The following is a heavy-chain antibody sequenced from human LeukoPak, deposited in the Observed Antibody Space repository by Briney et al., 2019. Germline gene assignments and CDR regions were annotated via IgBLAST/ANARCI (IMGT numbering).Heavy chain of an antibody. V-gene: IGHV3-23*01. Sequence: GGSLRLSCAASGFTFSSYAMGWVRQAPGKGLEWVSAISGSGDTYYADSVKGRFTISRDNSKNTVYLQMNSLRVEDTAIYYCARGSGFETGDYWGQGTLVTVSS. D-gene: IGHD5-12*01. CDR3: ARGSGFETGDY. J-gene: IGHJ4*02. CDR2: ISGSGDT. CDR1: GFTFSSYA.